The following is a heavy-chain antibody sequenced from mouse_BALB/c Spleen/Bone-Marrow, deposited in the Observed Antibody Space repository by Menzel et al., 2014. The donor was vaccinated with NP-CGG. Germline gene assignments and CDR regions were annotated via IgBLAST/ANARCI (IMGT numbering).Heavy chain of an antibody. Sequence: EVKLMESGGGLVKPGGSLKLSCAASGFAFSNYDMSWVRQTPEKRLEWVAYISSGGGSTYYLDTVKGRFTISRDNAKNTLYLQMSSLKSEDTVMYYCARHRGDWERGFAYWGQGTLVTVSA. CDR2: ISSGGGST. J-gene: IGHJ3*01. D-gene: IGHD4-1*01. CDR3: ARHRGDWERGFAY. V-gene: IGHV5-12-1*01. CDR1: GFAFSNYD.